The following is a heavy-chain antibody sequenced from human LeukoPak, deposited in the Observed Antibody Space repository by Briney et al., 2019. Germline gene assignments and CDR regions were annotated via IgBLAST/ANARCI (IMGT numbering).Heavy chain of an antibody. CDR1: GYSISSGYY. CDR2: IYHSGST. CDR3: ARVGGYCSSTSCFGP. D-gene: IGHD2-2*01. Sequence: PSETLSLTCTVSGYSISSGYYWGWIRQPPGKGLEWIGSIYHSGSTYYNPSLKSRVTISVDTSKNQFSLKLSSVTAADTAVYYCARVGGYCSSTSCFGPWGQGTLVTVSS. V-gene: IGHV4-38-2*02. J-gene: IGHJ5*02.